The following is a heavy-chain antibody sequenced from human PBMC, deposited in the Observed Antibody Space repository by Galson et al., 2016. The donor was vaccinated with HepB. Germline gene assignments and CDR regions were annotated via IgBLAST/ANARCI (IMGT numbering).Heavy chain of an antibody. CDR2: IGGGGADT. Sequence: SLRLSCAASGFTFSDSAMSWVRQAPGKGLEWVSAIGGGGADTYYADSVRGRFTVSRDLSKNTLYLQLNSLRPEDTAIYYCAKGGDYDAWGQGTLVTVSS. J-gene: IGHJ5*02. CDR1: GFTFSDSA. CDR3: AKGGDYDA. V-gene: IGHV3-23*01. D-gene: IGHD4-11*01.